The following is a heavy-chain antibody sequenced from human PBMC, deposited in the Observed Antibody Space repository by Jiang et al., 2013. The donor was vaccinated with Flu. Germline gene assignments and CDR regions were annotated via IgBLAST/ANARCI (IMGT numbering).Heavy chain of an antibody. D-gene: IGHD3-3*01. J-gene: IGHJ3*02. CDR3: ARGNTIFGMIIIPYDTFDI. V-gene: IGHV6-1*01. Sequence: SAAWNWIRQSPSRGLEWLGRTFYRSKWYNDYAVPVKSRITIDPDTSKNQFSLQLNSMTPDDTAVYYCARGNTIFGMIIIPYDTFDIWGRGTMVTVSS. CDR1: SAA. CDR2: TFYRSKWYN.